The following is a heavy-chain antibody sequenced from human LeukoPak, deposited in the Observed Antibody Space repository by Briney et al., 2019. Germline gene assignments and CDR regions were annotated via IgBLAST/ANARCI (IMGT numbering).Heavy chain of an antibody. J-gene: IGHJ4*02. Sequence: SETLSLTCTVSGGSISSYYWSWIRQPPGKGLEWIGSIYHSGSTYYNPSLKSRVTISVDTSKNQFSLKLSSVTAADTAVYYCARGDSSGYYIFDYWGQGTLVTVSS. CDR2: IYHSGST. V-gene: IGHV4-59*08. CDR3: ARGDSSGYYIFDY. CDR1: GGSISSYY. D-gene: IGHD3-22*01.